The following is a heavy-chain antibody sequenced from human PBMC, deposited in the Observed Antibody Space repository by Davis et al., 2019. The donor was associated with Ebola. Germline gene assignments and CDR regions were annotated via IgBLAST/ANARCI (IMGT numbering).Heavy chain of an antibody. CDR3: AREASSGWYGGGYYYYGMDV. J-gene: IGHJ6*02. CDR1: GGSMSPYY. V-gene: IGHV4-59*01. Sequence: MPSETLSLTCTVSGGSMSPYYWSWIRQPPGKGLEWIGYIYYSGNTKFNPSLKGRVTISVDTSKNQFSLNLDSMTAADTAVYYCAREASSGWYGGGYYYYGMDVWGQGTTVTVSS. CDR2: IYYSGNT. D-gene: IGHD6-19*01.